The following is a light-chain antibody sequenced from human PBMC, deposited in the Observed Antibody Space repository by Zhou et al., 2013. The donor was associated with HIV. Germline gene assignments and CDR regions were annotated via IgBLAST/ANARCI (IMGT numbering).Light chain of an antibody. CDR1: QTVSSN. CDR2: GGS. V-gene: IGKV3-15*01. CDR3: QQYNSWPLT. J-gene: IGKJ5*01. Sequence: EIVMTQSPATLSLSPGERATVSCRASQTVSSNLAWYQQKPGQAPRLLIYGGSNRAGDVADRFIGSGYRSEFTLTIGGLQSEDFAVYFCQQYNSWPLTFGQGTRLEMK.